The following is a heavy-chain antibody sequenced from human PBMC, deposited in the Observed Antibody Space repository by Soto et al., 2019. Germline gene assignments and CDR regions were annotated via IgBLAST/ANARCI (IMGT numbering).Heavy chain of an antibody. Sequence: QVQLVQSGAEVKKPGASVKVSCKASGYTFSTYYMHWVRQAPGQGYEWMGIINPSGGSTTYAQKFPGRVTMTRDTSTTQVYMELSSLKSEDTAVYYCARYAYNGYYFDYWGQGTLVTVSS. D-gene: IGHD1-1*01. V-gene: IGHV1-46*01. CDR1: GYTFSTYY. J-gene: IGHJ4*02. CDR3: ARYAYNGYYFDY. CDR2: INPSGGST.